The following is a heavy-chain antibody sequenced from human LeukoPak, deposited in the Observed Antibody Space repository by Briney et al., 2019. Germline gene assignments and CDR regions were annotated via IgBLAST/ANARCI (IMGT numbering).Heavy chain of an antibody. J-gene: IGHJ4*02. CDR2: INPKNGAT. D-gene: IGHD4-17*01. CDR3: ARPTHRLTVTTAIDY. Sequence: ASVKVSCKPSGYTFAGFYIHWVRQAPGQGLQWMGWINPKNGATKYSQNFRARVSITRDTSIDTAYMELSSLTSDDTAIYYCARPTHRLTVTTAIDYWGQGTLVTVSS. V-gene: IGHV1-2*02. CDR1: GYTFAGFY.